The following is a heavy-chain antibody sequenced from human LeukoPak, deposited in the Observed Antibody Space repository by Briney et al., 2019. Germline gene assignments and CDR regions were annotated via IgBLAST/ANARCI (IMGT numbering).Heavy chain of an antibody. CDR2: IRYDGSNK. CDR3: AKDSFDY. CDR1: GFTFTMSS. V-gene: IGHV3-30*02. J-gene: IGHJ4*02. Sequence: GGSLRLSCAASGFTFTMSSMHWVRQAPGKGLEWVAFIRYDGSNKYYADSVKGRFTISRDNSKNTLYLQMNSLRAEDTAVYYCAKDSFDYWGQGTLVTVSS.